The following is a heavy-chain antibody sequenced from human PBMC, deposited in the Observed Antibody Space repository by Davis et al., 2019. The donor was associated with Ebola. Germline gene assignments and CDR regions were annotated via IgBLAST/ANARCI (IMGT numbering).Heavy chain of an antibody. V-gene: IGHV3-21*01. D-gene: IGHD5-12*01. CDR1: GFTFSTYS. Sequence: GESLKISCAASGFTFSTYSMNWVRQAPGKGLEWVSSISSRSSYIYYADSVKGRFTISRDNAKNSLYLQMNSLRAEDTAVYYCARESSGYDPGGYYYYGMDVWGQGTTVTVSS. J-gene: IGHJ6*02. CDR2: ISSRSSYI. CDR3: ARESSGYDPGGYYYYGMDV.